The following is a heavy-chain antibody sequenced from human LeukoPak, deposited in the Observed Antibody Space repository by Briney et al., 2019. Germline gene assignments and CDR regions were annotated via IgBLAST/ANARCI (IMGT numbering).Heavy chain of an antibody. Sequence: SETLSLTCAVYGGTFSGYYWSWIRQPPGKGLEWIGEINHSGSTNYNPSLKSRVTISVDTSKNQFSLKLSSVTAADTAVYYCARLVVWFGDDAFDIWGQGTMVTVSS. V-gene: IGHV4-34*01. CDR3: ARLVVWFGDDAFDI. J-gene: IGHJ3*02. CDR1: GGTFSGYY. D-gene: IGHD3-10*01. CDR2: INHSGST.